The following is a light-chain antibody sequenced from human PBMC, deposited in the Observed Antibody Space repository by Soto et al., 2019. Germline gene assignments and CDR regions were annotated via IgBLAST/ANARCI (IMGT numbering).Light chain of an antibody. CDR3: QQYDTSPST. J-gene: IGKJ2*02. CDR1: QTVSSTY. Sequence: EIVLTQSPGTLSLSPGERATLSCRASQTVSSTYLAWYQQTPGQAPRLLIYGASSRATGIPDRFSGSGSGTDFTLAISRLEPEDFAVYYCQQYDTSPSTFGQGTKMQIK. CDR2: GAS. V-gene: IGKV3-20*01.